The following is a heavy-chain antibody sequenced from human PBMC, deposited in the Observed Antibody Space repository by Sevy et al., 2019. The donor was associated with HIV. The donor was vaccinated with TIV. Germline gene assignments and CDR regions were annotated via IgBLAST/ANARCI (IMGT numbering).Heavy chain of an antibody. CDR3: AREGHYDYVWGSYRPGGYFDY. Sequence: SETLSLTCTVSGGSISSYYWSWIRQPPGKGLEWIGYIYYSGSTNYNPSLKSRVTISVDTSKNQFSLKLSSVTAADTAVYYCAREGHYDYVWGSYRPGGYFDYWGLGTLVTVSS. CDR1: GGSISSYY. J-gene: IGHJ4*02. V-gene: IGHV4-59*01. CDR2: IYYSGST. D-gene: IGHD3-16*02.